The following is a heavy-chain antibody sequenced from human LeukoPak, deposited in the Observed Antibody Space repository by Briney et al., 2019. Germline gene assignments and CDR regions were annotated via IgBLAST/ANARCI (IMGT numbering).Heavy chain of an antibody. D-gene: IGHD4-17*01. CDR3: ARDILGEVIDYGDYGEYWFDP. V-gene: IGHV4-61*02. Sequence: SETLSLTCTVSGASISSGTNYWSWIRQPAGKGLEWIGRIYISGSRDYNPSLKSRVTISLDTSKNQFSLKLSSVTAADTAVYYCARDILGEVIDYGDYGEYWFDPWGQGTLVTVSS. CDR1: GASISSGTNY. J-gene: IGHJ5*02. CDR2: IYISGSR.